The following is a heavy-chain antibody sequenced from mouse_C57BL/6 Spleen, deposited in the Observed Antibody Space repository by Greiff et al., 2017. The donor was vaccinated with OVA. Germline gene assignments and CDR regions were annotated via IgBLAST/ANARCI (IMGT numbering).Heavy chain of an antibody. CDR1: GYTFTGYW. Sequence: VVEPGASVKLSCKATGYTFTGYWIEWVKQRPGHGLEWIGEILPGSGSTNYNEKFKGKATFTADTSSNTAYMQLSSLTTEDSAIYYCASLVAKGYWYFDVWGTGTTVTVSS. D-gene: IGHD1-1*01. CDR3: ASLVAKGYWYFDV. CDR2: ILPGSGST. J-gene: IGHJ1*03. V-gene: IGHV1-9*01.